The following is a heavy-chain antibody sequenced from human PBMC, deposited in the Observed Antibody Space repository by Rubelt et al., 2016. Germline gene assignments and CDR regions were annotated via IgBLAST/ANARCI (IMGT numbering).Heavy chain of an antibody. CDR1: GYTFTSYD. V-gene: IGHV1-18*01. CDR3: ARERSSGGAEAAKDY. D-gene: IGHD3-10*01. Sequence: QVQLVQSGAEVKKPGASVKVSCKASGYTFTSYDINWVRQATGQGLEWMGWISAYNGNTNYALKVQGRVTMTTDTSTVTAEMELRSLRSDDTAVYYCARERSSGGAEAAKDYWGQGTLVTVSS. CDR2: ISAYNGNT. J-gene: IGHJ4*02.